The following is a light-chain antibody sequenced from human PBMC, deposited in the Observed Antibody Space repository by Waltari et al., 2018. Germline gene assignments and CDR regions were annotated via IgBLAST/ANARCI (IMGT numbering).Light chain of an antibody. CDR3: QQYYSTPYT. CDR2: AAS. V-gene: IGKV1-NL1*01. CDR1: QYIRNS. J-gene: IGKJ2*01. Sequence: DIQMTQSPSSLSASVGHRVTITCRASQYIRNSLAWYQQKPGAAPKLLLYAASILLSGVPSRFSGSGSGTDYTLTISSLQPEDFATYYCQQYYSTPYTFGQGTKLEI.